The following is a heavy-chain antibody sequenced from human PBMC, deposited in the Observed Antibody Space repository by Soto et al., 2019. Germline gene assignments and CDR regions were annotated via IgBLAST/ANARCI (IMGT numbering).Heavy chain of an antibody. J-gene: IGHJ4*02. Sequence: GASVKVSCKASGYTFTSYAMHWVRQAPGQRLEWMGWINAGNGNTKYSQKFQGRVTITRDTSASTAYMELSSLRSEDTVVYYCARVYHYYGSGSYDYWGQGTLVTVSS. V-gene: IGHV1-3*01. D-gene: IGHD3-10*01. CDR3: ARVYHYYGSGSYDY. CDR1: GYTFTSYA. CDR2: INAGNGNT.